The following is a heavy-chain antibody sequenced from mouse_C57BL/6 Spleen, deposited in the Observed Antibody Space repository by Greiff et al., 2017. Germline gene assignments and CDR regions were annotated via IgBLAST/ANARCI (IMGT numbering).Heavy chain of an antibody. CDR3: ARSYGNSYWYFDV. CDR2: INPNNGGT. D-gene: IGHD2-1*01. J-gene: IGHJ1*03. CDR1: GYTFTDYY. Sequence: VQLQQSGPELVKPGASVKISCKASGYTFTDYYMNWVKQSHGKSLEWIGDINPNNGGTSYNQKFKGKATLTVDKSSSTAYMELRSLTSEDSAVYYCARSYGNSYWYFDVWGTGTTVTVSS. V-gene: IGHV1-26*01.